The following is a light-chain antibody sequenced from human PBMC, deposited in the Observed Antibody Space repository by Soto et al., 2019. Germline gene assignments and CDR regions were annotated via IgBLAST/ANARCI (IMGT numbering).Light chain of an antibody. CDR1: SSDVGAYNY. CDR2: EVT. V-gene: IGLV2-8*01. CDR3: SSHAGTKVV. J-gene: IGLJ2*01. Sequence: QSALTQPPSASGSPGQSVTISCAGTSSDVGAYNYVSWYQQHPGKAPQLMIYEVTKRPSGVPDRFSGSKSGNTASLTVSGLQVEGDADYYCSSHAGTKVVFGGGTKVTVL.